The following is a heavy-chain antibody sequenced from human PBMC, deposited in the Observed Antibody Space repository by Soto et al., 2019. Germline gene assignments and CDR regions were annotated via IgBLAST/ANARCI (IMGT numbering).Heavy chain of an antibody. D-gene: IGHD6-13*01. J-gene: IGHJ4*02. CDR1: GFTFDDYA. Sequence: GGSLRLSCAASGFTFDDYAMHWVRQAPGKGLEWVSGISWNSGSIGYADSVKGRFTISRDNAKNSLYLQMNSLRAEDTALYYCEKDPAAAGITSWGQGTLVTVSS. CDR2: ISWNSGSI. CDR3: EKDPAAAGITS. V-gene: IGHV3-9*01.